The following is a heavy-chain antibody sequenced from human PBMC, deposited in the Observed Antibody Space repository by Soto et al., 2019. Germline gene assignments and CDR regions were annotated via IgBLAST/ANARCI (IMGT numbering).Heavy chain of an antibody. CDR2: IYTSGST. V-gene: IGHV4-4*07. CDR3: ASRYCSSPACYGYLEY. J-gene: IGHJ4*02. D-gene: IGHD2-2*01. Sequence: QVQLQESGPGLVKPSETLSLTCTVSGGSISNYYWTWIRQPAGKGLEWIGRIYTSGSTNYNPSLKSRVTMSVEPSKRQFSLELSSVTAADRAIYYWASRYCSSPACYGYLEYWGQGTLVTVSS. CDR1: GGSISNYY.